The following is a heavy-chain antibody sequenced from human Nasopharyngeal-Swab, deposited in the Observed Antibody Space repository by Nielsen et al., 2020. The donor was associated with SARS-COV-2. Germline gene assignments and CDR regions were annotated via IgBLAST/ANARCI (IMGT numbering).Heavy chain of an antibody. V-gene: IGHV3-13*01. D-gene: IGHD6-6*01. CDR1: GFTFSTYD. CDR2: IGSAGDT. J-gene: IGHJ4*02. CDR3: AKDGRIAASGY. Sequence: GESLKISCAASGFTFSTYDVHWVRQVTGKPPEWVSAIGSAGDTYYPGSVKGRFTISRDNAKNSLYLQMNSLRAEDTAVYYCAKDGRIAASGYWGQGTLVTVSS.